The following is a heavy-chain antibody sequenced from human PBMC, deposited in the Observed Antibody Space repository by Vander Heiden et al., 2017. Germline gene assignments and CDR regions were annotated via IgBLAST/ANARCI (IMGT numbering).Heavy chain of an antibody. Sequence: QVQLVQSGAEVKKPGASVKVSCKASGYTFTGYYMHWVRQAPGQGLEWMEWINPNSGGTNDAQKFQGRVTMTRDTSISTAYMELSRLRSDDTAVYYCAREEICSSTSCLRDWFDPWGQGTLVTVSS. J-gene: IGHJ5*02. CDR1: GYTFTGYY. D-gene: IGHD2-2*01. V-gene: IGHV1-2*02. CDR3: AREEICSSTSCLRDWFDP. CDR2: INPNSGGT.